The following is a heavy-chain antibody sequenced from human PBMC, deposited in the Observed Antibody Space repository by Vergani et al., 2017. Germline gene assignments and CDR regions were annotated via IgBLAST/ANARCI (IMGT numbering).Heavy chain of an antibody. D-gene: IGHD3-22*01. Sequence: QVQLVQSGAEVKKPGASVKVSCKASGYTFTSYGISWVRQAPGQGLEWMGWISAYNGNTNYAQKLQGRVTITADESTSTAYMELSSLRSEDTAVYYCASHYYDSSGYYYGFDYWGQGTLVTVSS. V-gene: IGHV1-18*04. CDR3: ASHYYDSSGYYYGFDY. J-gene: IGHJ4*02. CDR2: ISAYNGNT. CDR1: GYTFTSYG.